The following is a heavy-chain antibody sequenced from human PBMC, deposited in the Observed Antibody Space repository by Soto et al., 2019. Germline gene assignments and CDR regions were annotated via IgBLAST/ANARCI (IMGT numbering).Heavy chain of an antibody. D-gene: IGHD2-15*01. CDR3: AKEMYCSGGSCYSNWSQA. Sequence: GGSLRLSCAASGFTFSSYAMSWVRQAPGKGLEWVSAISGSGGSTYYADSVKGRFTISRDNSKNTLYLQMNSLRAEDTAVYYCAKEMYCSGGSCYSNWSQAWGQGTLVTVSS. J-gene: IGHJ4*02. CDR1: GFTFSSYA. V-gene: IGHV3-23*01. CDR2: ISGSGGST.